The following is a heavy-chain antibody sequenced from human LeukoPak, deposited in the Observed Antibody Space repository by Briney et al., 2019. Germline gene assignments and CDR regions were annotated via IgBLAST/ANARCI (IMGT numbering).Heavy chain of an antibody. CDR3: ARDTFRQNYYDSSGYSPFDY. CDR1: GFTFSSYS. CDR2: ISSSAGTT. J-gene: IGHJ4*02. Sequence: HPGGSLRLSCAASGFTFSSYSMNWVRQSPGKGLEWVSYISSSAGTTYYADSVKGRFTISRDNAKNSLYLQMNSLRAEDTAVYYCARDTFRQNYYDSSGYSPFDYWGQGTLVTVSS. D-gene: IGHD3-22*01. V-gene: IGHV3-48*01.